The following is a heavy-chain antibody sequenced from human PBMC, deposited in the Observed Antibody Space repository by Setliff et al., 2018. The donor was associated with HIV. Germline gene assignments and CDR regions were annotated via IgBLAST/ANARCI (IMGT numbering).Heavy chain of an antibody. Sequence: ASVKVSCKASGYTFTGYFIHWVRQAPGQGLEWMGRINPNTGDTNYAQKFQDRVTRTRDTSINTAYMELSRLRSDDTAVYYCAREYDVLTGYYISAFDIWGQGTMVTV. CDR3: AREYDVLTGYYISAFDI. CDR2: INPNTGDT. V-gene: IGHV1-2*06. J-gene: IGHJ3*02. CDR1: GYTFTGYF. D-gene: IGHD3-9*01.